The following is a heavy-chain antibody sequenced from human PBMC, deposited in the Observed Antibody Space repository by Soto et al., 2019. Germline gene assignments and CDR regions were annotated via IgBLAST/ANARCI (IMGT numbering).Heavy chain of an antibody. CDR3: ARDLGGWPDY. J-gene: IGHJ4*02. CDR2: IYSGGST. Sequence: WGSLRLSCAASGFTVSSSYMSWVRQAPGKGLEWVSVIYSGGSTYYADSVKGRFTISRDNSKNTLYLQMNSLRAEDTAVYYCARDLGGWPDYWGQGTLVTVSS. V-gene: IGHV3-66*01. D-gene: IGHD2-15*01. CDR1: GFTVSSSY.